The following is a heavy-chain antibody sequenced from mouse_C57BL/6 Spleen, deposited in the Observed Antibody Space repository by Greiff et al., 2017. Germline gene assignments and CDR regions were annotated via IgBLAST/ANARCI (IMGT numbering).Heavy chain of an antibody. CDR3: ARGDDYERYFDV. D-gene: IGHD2-4*01. CDR2: IYPRSGNT. J-gene: IGHJ1*03. V-gene: IGHV1-81*01. CDR1: GYTFTSYG. Sequence: VKLMESGAELARPGASVKLSCKASGYTFTSYGISWVKQRTGQGLEWIGEIYPRSGNTYYNEKFKGKATLTADKSSSTAYMELRSLTSEDSAVYFCARGDDYERYFDVWGTGTTVTVSS.